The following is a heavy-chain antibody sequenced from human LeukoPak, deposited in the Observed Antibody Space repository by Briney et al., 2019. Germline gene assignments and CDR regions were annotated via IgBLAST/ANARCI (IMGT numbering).Heavy chain of an antibody. CDR3: ARMRGYSLGYWYLDV. D-gene: IGHD5-18*01. Sequence: ASVKVSCKAAGYTFTSHDINWVRQAAGQGLEWMGWMNPTSGYTGYAQKFQGRITLTRDTSISTAYMELSSLRPDDTAVYYCARMRGYSLGYWYLDVWGRGTLVSVSS. V-gene: IGHV1-8*01. J-gene: IGHJ2*01. CDR1: GYTFTSHD. CDR2: MNPTSGYT.